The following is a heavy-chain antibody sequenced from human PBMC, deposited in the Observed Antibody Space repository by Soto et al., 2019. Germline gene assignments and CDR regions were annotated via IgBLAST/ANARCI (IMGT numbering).Heavy chain of an antibody. Sequence: GRSLRLSCAASGFTFSSYWMSWVRQAPGKGLEWVANIKQDGSEKYYVDSVKGRFTISRDNAKNSLYLQMNSLRAEDTAVYYCARLDYDFWSGYYPNGMDVWGQGTTVTGSS. D-gene: IGHD3-3*01. CDR2: IKQDGSEK. J-gene: IGHJ6*02. CDR1: GFTFSSYW. CDR3: ARLDYDFWSGYYPNGMDV. V-gene: IGHV3-7*03.